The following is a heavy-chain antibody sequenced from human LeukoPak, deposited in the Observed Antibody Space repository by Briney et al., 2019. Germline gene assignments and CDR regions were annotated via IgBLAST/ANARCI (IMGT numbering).Heavy chain of an antibody. CDR1: GGTFSSYA. V-gene: IGHV1-69*01. J-gene: IGHJ4*02. CDR2: IIPIFGTA. Sequence: SSVKVSCKASGGTFSSYAISWVRQAPGQGLEWMGGIIPIFGTANYAQKFQGRVTITADEPTSTAYMELSSLRSEDTAVYYCARVLDYDFWSGSSDWGQGTLVTVSS. D-gene: IGHD3-3*01. CDR3: ARVLDYDFWSGSSD.